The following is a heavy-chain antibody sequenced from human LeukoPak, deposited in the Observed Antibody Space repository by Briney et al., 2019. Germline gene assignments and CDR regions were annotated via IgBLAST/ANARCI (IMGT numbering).Heavy chain of an antibody. Sequence: SETLSLTCAVYGGFFSGYYWSWIRQPPGKGLEWIGEINHSGSTNYNPSLKSRVTISVDTSKNQFSLKLSSVTAADTAFHYCASQGHHGKIVGTTLSYFYMDVWGKGTTVTVSS. V-gene: IGHV4-34*01. D-gene: IGHD1-26*01. J-gene: IGHJ6*03. CDR3: ASQGHHGKIVGTTLSYFYMDV. CDR2: INHSGST. CDR1: GGFFSGYY.